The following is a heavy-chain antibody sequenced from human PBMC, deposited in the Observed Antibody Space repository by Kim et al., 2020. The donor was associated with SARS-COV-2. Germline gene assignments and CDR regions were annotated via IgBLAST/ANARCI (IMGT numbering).Heavy chain of an antibody. Sequence: GGSLRLSCAASGFTFDDYTMHWVRQAPGKGLEWVSLISWDGGSTYYADSVKGRFTISRDNSKNSLYLQMNSLRTEDTALYYCAKDMRTYCSGGSCFIFDYWGRGTPGTVST. V-gene: IGHV3-43*01. CDR1: GFTFDDYT. CDR3: AKDMRTYCSGGSCFIFDY. CDR2: ISWDGGST. J-gene: IGHJ4*02. D-gene: IGHD2-15*01.